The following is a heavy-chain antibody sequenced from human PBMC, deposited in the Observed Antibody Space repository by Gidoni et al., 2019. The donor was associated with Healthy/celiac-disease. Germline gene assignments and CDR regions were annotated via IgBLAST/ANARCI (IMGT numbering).Heavy chain of an antibody. J-gene: IGHJ4*02. CDR1: GFTFSSYA. CDR2: ISGSGGST. D-gene: IGHD6-13*01. CDR3: AKNRIAAAGGFDY. Sequence: EVQLLVSGGGLVQPGRSLSFSCAAPGFTFSSYAMSWVGQAPGKGLGWVSAISGSGGSTYNADSVKGRFTISRDNSKNTLYLQRNSLGAEDTAVYYCAKNRIAAAGGFDYWGQGTLVTVSS. V-gene: IGHV3-23*01.